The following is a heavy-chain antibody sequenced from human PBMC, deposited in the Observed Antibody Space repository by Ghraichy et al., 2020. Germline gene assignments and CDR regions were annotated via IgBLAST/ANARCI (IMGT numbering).Heavy chain of an antibody. Sequence: ETLSLTCAASGFTFSSYWMSWVRQAPGKGLEWLANIKQDGSEKYYVDSVKGRFTISRDNAKNSLYLQMNSLRAEDTAVYYCAREGLLAFDIWGQGTMVTVSS. J-gene: IGHJ3*02. CDR2: IKQDGSEK. CDR1: GFTFSSYW. CDR3: AREGLLAFDI. V-gene: IGHV3-7*03. D-gene: IGHD1-26*01.